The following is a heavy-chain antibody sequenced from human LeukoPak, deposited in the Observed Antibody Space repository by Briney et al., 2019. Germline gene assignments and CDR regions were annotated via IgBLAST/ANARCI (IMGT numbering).Heavy chain of an antibody. D-gene: IGHD3-9*01. V-gene: IGHV3-66*01. CDR3: ARGHNFGRLHPFDY. CDR2: IYSGGST. CDR1: GFTFSRFW. J-gene: IGHJ4*02. Sequence: GGSLRLSCAASGFTFSRFWMSWVRQAPGKGLEWVSVIYSGGSTYYADSVKGRFTISRDNSKNTLYLQMNSLRAEDTAVYYCARGHNFGRLHPFDYWGQGTLVTVSS.